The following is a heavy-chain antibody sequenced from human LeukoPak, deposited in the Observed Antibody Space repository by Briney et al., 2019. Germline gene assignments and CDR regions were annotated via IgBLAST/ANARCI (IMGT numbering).Heavy chain of an antibody. V-gene: IGHV4-34*01. D-gene: IGHD3-9*01. Sequence: PSETLSLTCAVYGGSFSGYYWSWIRQPPGKGLEWIGEINHSGSTNYNPSLKSRVTISVDTSKNQFSLKLSSVTAADTAVYYCARYFRGLAWFDPWGQGTLVTVSS. CDR1: GGSFSGYY. J-gene: IGHJ5*02. CDR3: ARYFRGLAWFDP. CDR2: INHSGST.